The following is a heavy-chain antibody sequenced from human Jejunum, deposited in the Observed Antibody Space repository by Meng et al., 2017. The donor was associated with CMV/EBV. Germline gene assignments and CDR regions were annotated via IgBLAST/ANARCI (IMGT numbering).Heavy chain of an antibody. CDR1: GFSFNFYE. D-gene: IGHD1-26*01. CDR3: SRCGGGRYYQALDL. Sequence: SGFSFNFYEMNWVRQAPGKGLEWLSYISISESTIKYADSVKGRFTISRDNAKKTLYLQMNSLRAEDTAVYYCSRCGGGRYYQALDLWGQGTKVTVSS. V-gene: IGHV3-48*03. CDR2: ISISESTI. J-gene: IGHJ3*01.